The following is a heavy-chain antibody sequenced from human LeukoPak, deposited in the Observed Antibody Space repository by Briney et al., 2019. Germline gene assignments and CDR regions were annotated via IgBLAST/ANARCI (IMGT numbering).Heavy chain of an antibody. J-gene: IGHJ5*02. D-gene: IGHD2-2*01. Sequence: SETLSLTCTVSGGSISSYYWSWIRQPPGKGLEWIGYIYYSGSTNYNPSLKSRVTISVDTSKNQFSLKPSSVTAADTAVYYCARGGYCSSTSCYHPSPNPNWFDPWGQGTLVTVSS. CDR1: GGSISSYY. CDR2: IYYSGST. CDR3: ARGGYCSSTSCYHPSPNPNWFDP. V-gene: IGHV4-59*08.